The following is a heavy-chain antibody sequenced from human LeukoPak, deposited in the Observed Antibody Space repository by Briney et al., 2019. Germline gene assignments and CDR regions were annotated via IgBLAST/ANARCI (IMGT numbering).Heavy chain of an antibody. J-gene: IGHJ6*03. CDR1: GYTFTSYA. V-gene: IGHV7-4-1*02. Sequence: GASVKVSCKASGYTFTSYAMNWVRQAPGQGLEWMGWINTNTGNPTYAQGFTGRFVFSLDTSVSTAYLQISSLKAEDTAVYYCARANIGTTPSYYYYYYMDVWGKGTTVTVSS. CDR3: ARANIGTTPSYYYYYYMDV. CDR2: INTNTGNP. D-gene: IGHD1-14*01.